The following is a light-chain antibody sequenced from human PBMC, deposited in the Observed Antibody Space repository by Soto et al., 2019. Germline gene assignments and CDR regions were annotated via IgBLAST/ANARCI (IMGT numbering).Light chain of an antibody. CDR3: QQYAGSPQFT. J-gene: IGKJ3*01. V-gene: IGKV3-20*01. CDR2: AAS. CDR1: QSVKNNY. Sequence: EIVLTQSPGTLSLSPGERGTLSCRASQSVKNNYLAWYQQKPGQAPRLLIYAASHRATDIPDRFSGSGSGTDFTLTISRVEPEDSAVYYCQQYAGSPQFTFGPGTKVDIK.